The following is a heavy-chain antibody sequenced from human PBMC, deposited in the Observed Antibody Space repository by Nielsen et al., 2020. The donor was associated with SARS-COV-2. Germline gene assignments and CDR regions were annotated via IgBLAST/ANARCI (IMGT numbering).Heavy chain of an antibody. CDR2: IYHSGST. Sequence: SETLSLTCAVSGGSISSSNWWSWVRQPPGKGLEWIGEIYHSGSTNYNPSLKSRVTISVDTSKNQFSLKLSSVTAADTAVYYCARLDTAMVYFDYWGQGTLVTVSS. D-gene: IGHD5-18*01. J-gene: IGHJ4*02. V-gene: IGHV4-4*02. CDR3: ARLDTAMVYFDY. CDR1: GGSISSSNW.